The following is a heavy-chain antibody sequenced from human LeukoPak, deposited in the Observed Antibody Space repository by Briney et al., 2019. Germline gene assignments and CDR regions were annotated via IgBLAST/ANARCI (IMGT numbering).Heavy chain of an antibody. D-gene: IGHD2/OR15-2a*01. Sequence: SETRSLTCTVPGGSMNSNYSSGIRQPAGKGLEWVGPVYRSERINHDLPLTSRLTMSVDTPKNQFALKLISGTAAHTVVYCGARQEYYRGYDA. CDR2: VYRSERI. CDR1: GGSMNSNY. J-gene: IGHJ3*01. CDR3: ARQEYYRGYDA. V-gene: IGHV4-4*07.